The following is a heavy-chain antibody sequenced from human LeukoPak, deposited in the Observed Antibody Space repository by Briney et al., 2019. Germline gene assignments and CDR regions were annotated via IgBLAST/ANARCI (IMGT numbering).Heavy chain of an antibody. V-gene: IGHV1-69*13. CDR2: IIPIFGTA. CDR1: GGTFSRYA. CDR3: ARDSSEFRSLIPH. Sequence: GASVKVSCKDSGGTFSRYAISRVRQSPGQGLEWMGGIIPIFGTANYAQKFQGRVTITADESTSTAYMELSGLRSEDTAVYYCARDSSEFRSLIPHWGQGTLVTVSS. J-gene: IGHJ1*01. D-gene: IGHD2-21*01.